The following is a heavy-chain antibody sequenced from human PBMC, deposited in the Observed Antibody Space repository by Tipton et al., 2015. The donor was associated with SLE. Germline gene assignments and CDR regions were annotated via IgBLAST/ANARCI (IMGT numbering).Heavy chain of an antibody. Sequence: TLSLTCTVSGGSISSGGYYWSWIRQHPGKGLEWIGYIYYSGSTHYNPSLKSRVTISVDTSKNQFSLKLSSVTAADTAVYYCARDTKRSSPWYYYHYMDVWGKGTTVTVSS. V-gene: IGHV4-31*03. J-gene: IGHJ6*03. CDR1: GGSISSGGYY. D-gene: IGHD3-10*01. CDR3: ARDTKRSSPWYYYHYMDV. CDR2: IYYSGST.